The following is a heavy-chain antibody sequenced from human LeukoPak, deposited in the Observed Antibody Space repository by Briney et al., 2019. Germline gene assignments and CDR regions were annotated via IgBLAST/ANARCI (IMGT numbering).Heavy chain of an antibody. CDR3: ARVGQYGDYDAGAFDI. J-gene: IGHJ3*02. Sequence: GGSLRLSCAASGFTFSSYGMHWVRQAPGKGLEWVANIKQDGSEKYYVDSVKGRFTISRDNAKNSPYLQMNSLRAEDTAVYYCARVGQYGDYDAGAFDIWGQGTMVTVSS. V-gene: IGHV3-7*01. CDR1: GFTFSSYG. D-gene: IGHD4-17*01. CDR2: IKQDGSEK.